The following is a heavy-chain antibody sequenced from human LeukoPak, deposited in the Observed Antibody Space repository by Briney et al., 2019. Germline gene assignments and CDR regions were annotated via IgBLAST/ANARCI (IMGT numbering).Heavy chain of an antibody. CDR2: INHSGST. V-gene: IGHV4-34*01. D-gene: IGHD1-20*01. CDR1: GGSFSGYY. CDR3: ARGVTVTTWDPWFDT. Sequence: SETLSLTCAVYGGSFSGYYWSWIRQPPGKGLEWIGEINHSGSTNYNPSLKGRVTISVDTSKNQFSLKLNSVTAADTAVYYCARGVTVTTWDPWFDTWGQGTLVTVSS. J-gene: IGHJ5*02.